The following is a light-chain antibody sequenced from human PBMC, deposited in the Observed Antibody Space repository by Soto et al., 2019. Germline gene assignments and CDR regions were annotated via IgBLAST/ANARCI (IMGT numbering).Light chain of an antibody. V-gene: IGLV1-51*01. CDR3: GTWDTSLSAGV. CDR2: DNN. CDR1: SSNIGDNY. Sequence: QSVLTQPPSVSAAPGQKVTIPCSGSSSNIGDNYVSWYQQFPGTAPKLLIYDNNKRPSGIPDRFSGSTSGTSATLGITGLQTGDEADYYCGTWDTSLSAGVFGGGTKLTVL. J-gene: IGLJ2*01.